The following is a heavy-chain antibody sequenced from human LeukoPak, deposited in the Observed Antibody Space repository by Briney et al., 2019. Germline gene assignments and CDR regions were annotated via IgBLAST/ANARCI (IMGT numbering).Heavy chain of an antibody. J-gene: IGHJ4*02. CDR2: IKQDGAEK. CDR3: ARVGAWDLQRVFEY. Sequence: PGGSLRLSCAASGFRFGDYWMTWARHIPGKGLEWVANIKQDGAEKHYAESVEGRFIISRDNAKNPLYLEMDSLKVEDTAVYYCARVGAWDLQRVFEYWGQGTLVTVSS. V-gene: IGHV3-7*01. CDR1: GFRFGDYW. D-gene: IGHD1-26*01.